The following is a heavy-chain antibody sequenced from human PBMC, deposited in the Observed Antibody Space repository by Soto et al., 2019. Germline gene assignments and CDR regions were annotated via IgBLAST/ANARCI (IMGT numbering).Heavy chain of an antibody. CDR3: ARTLWGGVAAAANWFAP. Sequence: GASVALCSTSSRDTLTIYYIHWLRQAPSQGLEWMGIINPSGGSTSYAQKFQGRVTMTRDTSTSTVYMELSSLRSEDTAVYYCARTLWGGVAAAANWFAPWGQGTLVTVSS. J-gene: IGHJ5*02. CDR2: INPSGGST. CDR1: RDTLTIYY. D-gene: IGHD6-13*01. V-gene: IGHV1-46*03.